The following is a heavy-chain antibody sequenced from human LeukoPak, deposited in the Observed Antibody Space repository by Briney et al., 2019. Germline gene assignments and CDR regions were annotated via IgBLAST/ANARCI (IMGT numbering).Heavy chain of an antibody. J-gene: IGHJ4*02. D-gene: IGHD2-15*01. Sequence: PGGSLRLSCAASGFTFSSYSMNWVRQAPGKGLEWVSSISSSSSYIYYADSVKGRFTISRDNAKNSLYLQMNSLRAEDTAVYYCASYSEGVYCSGGSCYYTEDYWGQGTLVTVSS. CDR1: GFTFSSYS. V-gene: IGHV3-21*01. CDR3: ASYSEGVYCSGGSCYYTEDY. CDR2: ISSSSSYI.